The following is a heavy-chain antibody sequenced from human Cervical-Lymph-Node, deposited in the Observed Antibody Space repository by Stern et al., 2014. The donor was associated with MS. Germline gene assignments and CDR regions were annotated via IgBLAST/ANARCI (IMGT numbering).Heavy chain of an antibody. D-gene: IGHD1-1*01. CDR1: GFTVSRDY. V-gene: IGHV3-53*01. J-gene: IGHJ4*02. CDR3: ARDTSSPERSDW. CDR2: ITNVGST. Sequence: EVKLVESGGGVIQPGGSLRLSCTASGFTVSRDYMTWVLQAPGKGLEWISLITNVGSTFYTDSVKGRFTISRDDSKNTVYLHMTSLRAEDTAMYYCARDTSSPERSDWWGQGTLVTVSS.